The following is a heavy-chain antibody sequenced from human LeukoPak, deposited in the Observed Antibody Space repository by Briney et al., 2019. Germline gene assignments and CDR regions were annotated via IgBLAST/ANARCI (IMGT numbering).Heavy chain of an antibody. CDR1: GGSISSSSYY. V-gene: IGHV4-39*07. J-gene: IGHJ6*02. CDR3: ARRTYSSGWSNYYGMDV. CDR2: IYYSGST. D-gene: IGHD6-19*01. Sequence: PSETLSLTCTVSGGSISSSSYYWGWIRQPPGKGLEWIGSIYYSGSTYYNPSLKSRVTISVDTSKNQSSLKLSSVTAADTGVYYCARRTYSSGWSNYYGMDVWGQGTTVTVSS.